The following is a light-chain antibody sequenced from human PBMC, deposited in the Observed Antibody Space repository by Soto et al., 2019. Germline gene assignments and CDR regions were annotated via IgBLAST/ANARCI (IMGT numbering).Light chain of an antibody. Sequence: QSALTQPASVSGSPGQSITISCTGTSSNVGGYKYVSWYQQHPGKAPKLMIYEVSNRPSGVSNRFSGSKSGNTASLTISGRQAEDEADYYCSSYTSSSTVVFGTGTKVTVL. CDR1: SSNVGGYKY. J-gene: IGLJ1*01. CDR2: EVS. CDR3: SSYTSSSTVV. V-gene: IGLV2-14*01.